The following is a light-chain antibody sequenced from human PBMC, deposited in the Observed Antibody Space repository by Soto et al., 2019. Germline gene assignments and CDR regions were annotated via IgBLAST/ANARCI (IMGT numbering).Light chain of an antibody. V-gene: IGLV2-8*01. CDR1: TSDVGFYNY. Sequence: QSVLTQPPSASGSPGQSVTISCIGATSDVGFYNYVSWYQQYPGKAPKLMIFEAKKRPSGVPDRFSGSKSGNTASLTISGLQADDEADYYCCSYADDNIFVFGTGTKVTVL. CDR2: EAK. J-gene: IGLJ1*01. CDR3: CSYADDNIFV.